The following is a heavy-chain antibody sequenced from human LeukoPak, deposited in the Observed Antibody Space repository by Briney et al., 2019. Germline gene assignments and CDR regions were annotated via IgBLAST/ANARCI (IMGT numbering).Heavy chain of an antibody. V-gene: IGHV3-15*01. CDR2: IKSKSDGGTT. CDR3: TTGGGVYDYVSLH. Sequence: GWSLRLSCVASGCTFSNAWMNWVRQAPWKGLEWVGRIKSKSDGGTTDYAAPVKGKFTISRDDSKNTLYLQMNSLKSEDTAMYYCTTGGGVYDYVSLHWGQGTLVTVSS. CDR1: GCTFSNAW. D-gene: IGHD3-16*01. J-gene: IGHJ1*01.